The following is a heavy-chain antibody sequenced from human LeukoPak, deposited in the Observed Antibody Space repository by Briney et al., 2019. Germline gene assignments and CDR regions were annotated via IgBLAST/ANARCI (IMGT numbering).Heavy chain of an antibody. D-gene: IGHD3-10*01. CDR1: GFTFSSCG. Sequence: GGSLRLSCAASGFTFSSCGMHWVRQAPGKGLEWVAVIWYDGSNKYYADSVKGRFTISRDNSKNTLYLQMNSLRAEDTAVYYCARDRGAVRGVHFDYWGQGTLVTVSS. J-gene: IGHJ4*02. V-gene: IGHV3-33*01. CDR2: IWYDGSNK. CDR3: ARDRGAVRGVHFDY.